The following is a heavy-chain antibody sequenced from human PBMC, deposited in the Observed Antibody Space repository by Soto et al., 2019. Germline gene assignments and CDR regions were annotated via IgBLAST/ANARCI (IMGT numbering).Heavy chain of an antibody. Sequence: SETLSLTCDVYGGSFSGYYWSWLRQPPGKGLEWIGEINHSGNTNYNPTLKSRVTMSVDTSKNQMSLKLNSVTAADTAVYYCARGPASLVTEYFDYWGQGTRVTVPQ. V-gene: IGHV4-34*01. CDR1: GGSFSGYY. J-gene: IGHJ4*02. CDR2: INHSGNT. D-gene: IGHD2-15*01. CDR3: ARGPASLVTEYFDY.